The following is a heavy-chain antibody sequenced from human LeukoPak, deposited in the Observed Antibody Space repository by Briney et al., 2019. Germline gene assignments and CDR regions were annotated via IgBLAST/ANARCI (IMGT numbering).Heavy chain of an antibody. CDR2: IKQDGSEK. CDR1: GFTFSSYW. D-gene: IGHD2-2*01. J-gene: IGHJ6*03. Sequence: GGSLRLSCAAPGFTFSSYWMSWVRQAPGKGLEWVANIKQDGSEKYYVDSVKGRFTISRDNAKNSLYLQMNRLRAEDTAVYYCAREDIVVVPAAKNYYYMDVWGKGTTVTVSS. V-gene: IGHV3-7*01. CDR3: AREDIVVVPAAKNYYYMDV.